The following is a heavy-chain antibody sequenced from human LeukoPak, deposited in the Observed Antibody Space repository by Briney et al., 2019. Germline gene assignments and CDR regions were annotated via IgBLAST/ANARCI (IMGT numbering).Heavy chain of an antibody. CDR1: GFTFSDSA. CDR2: IRSKANTYAT. V-gene: IGHV3-73*01. D-gene: IGHD5-18*01. CDR3: ARIWDTAFDI. J-gene: IGHJ3*02. Sequence: GGSLRLSCAASGFTFSDSAIRWVRQASGKGLEWVGRIRSKANTYATAYAASVKGRFTIARDDSKNTAFLQMNSLKNDDTAVYYCARIWDTAFDIWGPGTMVTVSS.